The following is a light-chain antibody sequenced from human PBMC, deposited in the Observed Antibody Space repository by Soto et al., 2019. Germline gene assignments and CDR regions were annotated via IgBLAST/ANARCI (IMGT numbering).Light chain of an antibody. V-gene: IGLV2-11*01. Sequence: QSALTQPRSVSGSPGQSVTISCTGTSSDVGGYNYVSWYQQHPGKAPKLMIYDVNKRPSGVPDRFSGSKSGNTSSLTISGLQAEDEADYYCCSYACSYTVVFGGGTKLTVL. CDR1: SSDVGGYNY. J-gene: IGLJ2*01. CDR3: CSYACSYTVV. CDR2: DVN.